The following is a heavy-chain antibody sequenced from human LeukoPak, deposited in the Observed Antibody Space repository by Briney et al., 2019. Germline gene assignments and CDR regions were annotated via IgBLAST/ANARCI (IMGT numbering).Heavy chain of an antibody. CDR3: ARDRVVVPAAFDY. V-gene: IGHV1-2*02. D-gene: IGHD2-2*01. J-gene: IGHJ4*02. Sequence: GASVKVSCKASGYTFTAYYMHWVRQAPGQGLEWMGWINPNSGGTNYAQKFQGGVTMTRDTSISTAYMELSRLRSDDTAVYYCARDRVVVPAAFDYWGRGTLVTVSS. CDR2: INPNSGGT. CDR1: GYTFTAYY.